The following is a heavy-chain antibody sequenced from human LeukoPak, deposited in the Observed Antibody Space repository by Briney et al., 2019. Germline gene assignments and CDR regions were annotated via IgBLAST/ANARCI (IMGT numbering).Heavy chain of an antibody. CDR2: INPNSGGT. D-gene: IGHD6-13*01. J-gene: IGHJ4*02. Sequence: ASVKVSCKASGYTFTGYNMHWVRQAPGQGLGWMGWINPNSGGTNYAQKFQGRVTMTRDTSISTAYMELSRLRSDDTAVYYCARKVSRLSWNYLVYWGQGTLVTVSS. CDR1: GYTFTGYN. CDR3: ARKVSRLSWNYLVY. V-gene: IGHV1-2*02.